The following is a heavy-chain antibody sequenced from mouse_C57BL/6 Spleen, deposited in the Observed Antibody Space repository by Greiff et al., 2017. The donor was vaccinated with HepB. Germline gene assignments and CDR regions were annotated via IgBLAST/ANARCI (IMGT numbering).Heavy chain of an antibody. CDR1: GFTFSDYG. CDR3: ARGYYGSSLYWYFDV. V-gene: IGHV5-17*01. D-gene: IGHD1-1*01. CDR2: ISSGSSTI. Sequence: EVQLQESGGGLVKPGGSLKLSCAASGFTFSDYGMHWVRQAPEKGLEWVAYISSGSSTIYYADTVKGRFTISRDNAKNTLFLQMTSLRSEDTAMYYCARGYYGSSLYWYFDVWGTGTTVTVSS. J-gene: IGHJ1*03.